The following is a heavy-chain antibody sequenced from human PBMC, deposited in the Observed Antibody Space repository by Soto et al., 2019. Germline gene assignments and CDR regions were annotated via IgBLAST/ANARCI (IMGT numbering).Heavy chain of an antibody. Sequence: ETLSLTCAVYGGSFSGYYWSWIRQPPGKGLEWIGSIDYSGSTYYNPSLQSRVTISVDTSKNQFSLKLSSVTAADTAVYYCARRSGSYPNNLFDPWGQGTLVTVSS. D-gene: IGHD1-26*01. J-gene: IGHJ5*02. CDR2: IDYSGST. CDR3: ARRSGSYPNNLFDP. V-gene: IGHV4-34*01. CDR1: GGSFSGYY.